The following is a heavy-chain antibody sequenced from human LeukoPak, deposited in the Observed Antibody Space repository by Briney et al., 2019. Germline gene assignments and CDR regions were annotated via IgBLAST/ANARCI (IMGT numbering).Heavy chain of an antibody. D-gene: IGHD2-2*01. CDR3: ARSGVVTLLFDY. V-gene: IGHV4-34*01. CDR2: INHSGST. Sequence: SETLSLTCAVYGGSFSGYYWSWIRQPPGKGLEWIGEINHSGSTNYNPSLKSRVTISVDTSKNQFSLKLSSVTAADTAVYYCARSGVVTLLFDYWGQGTLVTVSS. J-gene: IGHJ4*02. CDR1: GGSFSGYY.